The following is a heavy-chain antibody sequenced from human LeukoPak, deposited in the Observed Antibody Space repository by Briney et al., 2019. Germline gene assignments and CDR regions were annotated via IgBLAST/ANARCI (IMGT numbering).Heavy chain of an antibody. Sequence: PGGSLRLSCAASGFTFSSFSMNWVRQAPGKGLEWVSTVSTGGAATYYADSVKGRFTISRDNSENTLYLQMSSLRAEDTAVYYCAKDERNWNYNLASQTYDWGQGTLVTVSS. D-gene: IGHD1-7*01. CDR1: GFTFSSFS. J-gene: IGHJ4*02. CDR3: AKDERNWNYNLASQTYD. CDR2: VSTGGAAT. V-gene: IGHV3-23*01.